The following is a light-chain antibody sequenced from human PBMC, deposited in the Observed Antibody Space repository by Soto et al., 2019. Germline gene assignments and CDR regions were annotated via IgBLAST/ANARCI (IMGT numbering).Light chain of an antibody. J-gene: IGKJ4*01. Sequence: EIVLTQSSATLSLSPGERATLSSWASQSVTSNALAWYQQKPGQAPRLLIYGVSSRATGIPARFSGSGSGADFTLTISSLEPEDFALYYCQQHINWPLTFGGGTNVDI. CDR3: QQHINWPLT. CDR2: GVS. V-gene: IGKV3-11*01. CDR1: QSVTSN.